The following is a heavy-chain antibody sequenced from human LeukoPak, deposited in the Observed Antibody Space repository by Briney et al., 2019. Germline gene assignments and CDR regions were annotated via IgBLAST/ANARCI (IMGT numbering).Heavy chain of an antibody. CDR1: GFSFSTYG. V-gene: IGHV3-7*01. D-gene: IGHD2-21*02. Sequence: GGSLRLSCAASGFSFSTYGMNWVRQAPGKGLEWVAHINPDGRDTYYVDSVKGRFTISRDNAQNSMYLQMNSLRVEDTAVYYCTSWGDTTAEYFQRWGQGTLVPVSS. CDR3: TSWGDTTAEYFQR. CDR2: INPDGRDT. J-gene: IGHJ1*01.